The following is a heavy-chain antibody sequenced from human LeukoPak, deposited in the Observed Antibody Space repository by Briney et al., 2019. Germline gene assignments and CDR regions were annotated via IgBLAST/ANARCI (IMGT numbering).Heavy chain of an antibody. CDR1: GFTLSSYW. V-gene: IGHV3-7*05. J-gene: IGHJ4*02. Sequence: GGSLRLSCAVSGFTLSSYWMTWVRQAPGKGLEWVAKIKQDGSEKYYVDSVKGRFTISRDNAKNSLYLQMNSLRAEDTAVYYCARDKAWGQGTLVTVSS. CDR3: ARDKA. CDR2: IKQDGSEK.